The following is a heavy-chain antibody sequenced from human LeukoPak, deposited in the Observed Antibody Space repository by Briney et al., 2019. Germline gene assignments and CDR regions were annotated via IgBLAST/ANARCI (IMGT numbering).Heavy chain of an antibody. CDR1: GGSISSYY. CDR3: ARLVGGIF. J-gene: IGHJ4*02. D-gene: IGHD3-10*01. V-gene: IGHV4-34*01. CDR2: INHSGST. Sequence: SETLSLTCTVSGGSISSYYWSWIRQPPGKGLEWIGEINHSGSTNYNPSLKSRVTISVDTSKNQFSLKLSSVTAADTAVYYCARLVGGIFGGQGTLVTVSS.